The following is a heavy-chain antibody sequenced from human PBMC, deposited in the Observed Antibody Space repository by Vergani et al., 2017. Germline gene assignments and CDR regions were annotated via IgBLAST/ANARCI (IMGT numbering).Heavy chain of an antibody. CDR1: GGSISSYY. V-gene: IGHV4-59*01. CDR2: IYYSGST. Sequence: QVQLQESGPGLVKPSETLSLTCTVSGGSISSYYWIWIRQPPGKGLEWIGYIYYSGSTNYNPSLKSQVTISVDTSKNQFSLKLSSVTAADTAVYYCARSRSPYYGGNDYWGQGTLVTVSS. J-gene: IGHJ4*02. D-gene: IGHD4-23*01. CDR3: ARSRSPYYGGNDY.